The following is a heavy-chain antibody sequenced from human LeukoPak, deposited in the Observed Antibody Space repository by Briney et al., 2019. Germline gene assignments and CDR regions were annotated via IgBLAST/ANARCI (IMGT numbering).Heavy chain of an antibody. J-gene: IGHJ4*02. CDR1: GGSISSYY. Sequence: SETLSLTCTVSGGSISSYYWSWIRQPPGKGLEWIGYIYYSGSTNYNPSLKSRVTISVDTSKNQFSLKLSSVTAADTAVYYCARVVIGYYDSSGYYDNYFDYWGQGTLVTVSS. CDR3: ARVVIGYYDSSGYYDNYFDY. CDR2: IYYSGST. V-gene: IGHV4-59*01. D-gene: IGHD3-22*01.